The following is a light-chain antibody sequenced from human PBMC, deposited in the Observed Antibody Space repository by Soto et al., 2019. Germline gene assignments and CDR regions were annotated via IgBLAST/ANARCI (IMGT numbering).Light chain of an antibody. CDR1: SSNIGSNT. J-gene: IGLJ1*01. Sequence: QPVLTQPPSASGTPGQRVTISCSGSSSNIGSNTVNWYQRLPGTAPKLLFYDNDKRPSGIPDRFSASKSATSSTLDITGLQTGDEADYLCGAWDDSLSFYVFGTGTKLTVL. CDR3: GAWDDSLSFYV. CDR2: DND. V-gene: IGLV1-44*01.